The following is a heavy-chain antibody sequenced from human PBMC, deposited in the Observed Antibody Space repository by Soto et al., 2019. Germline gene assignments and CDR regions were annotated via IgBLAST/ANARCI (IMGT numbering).Heavy chain of an antibody. CDR3: AKGDNLGPKTGYAFDP. J-gene: IGHJ5*02. Sequence: PLSLTCDLSGDNVSSNTASWNWIRQSPSRGLEWLGRTYFRSKWYNDYAVSVKSRIIINPDTSNNQFSLQLNSVTPEDTAVYFCAKGDNLGPKTGYAFDPWGQGIMVTVSS. D-gene: IGHD5-12*01. CDR2: TYFRSKWYN. CDR1: GDNVSSNTAS. V-gene: IGHV6-1*01.